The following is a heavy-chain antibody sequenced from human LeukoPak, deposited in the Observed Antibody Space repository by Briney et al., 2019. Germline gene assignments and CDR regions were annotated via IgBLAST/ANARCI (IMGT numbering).Heavy chain of an antibody. D-gene: IGHD6-13*01. J-gene: IGHJ6*02. V-gene: IGHV1-18*01. CDR3: AADPYSSNPYGMDV. CDR2: ISAYNGNT. Sequence: GASVKVSCKASGYTFTSYGISWVRQAPGQGLEWMGWISAYNGNTNYAQKFQERVTITRDMSTSTAYMELSSLRSEDTAVYYCAADPYSSNPYGMDVWGQGTTVTVSS. CDR1: GYTFTSYG.